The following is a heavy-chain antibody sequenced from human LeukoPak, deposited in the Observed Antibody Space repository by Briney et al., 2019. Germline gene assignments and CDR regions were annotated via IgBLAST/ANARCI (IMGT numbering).Heavy chain of an antibody. CDR1: GGSISSYY. D-gene: IGHD3-10*01. CDR3: ARNPYGSGSSFDY. J-gene: IGHJ4*02. V-gene: IGHV4-59*01. CDR2: IYYSGST. Sequence: SETLSLTCTVSGGSISSYYWSWIRQPPGKGLEWIGYIYYSGSTNYNPSLKSRVTISVDTSKNQFSLKLSSVTAEDTAVYYCARNPYGSGSSFDYWGQGTLVTVSS.